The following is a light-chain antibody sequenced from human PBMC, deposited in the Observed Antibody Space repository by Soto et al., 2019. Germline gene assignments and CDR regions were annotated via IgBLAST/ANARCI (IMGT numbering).Light chain of an antibody. Sequence: IVLTHSPATLSLSPGERATLSCRASQSLSTYLAWYQQKPGQAPGLLIYDASNRATGIPARFSGSGSGTDFTLTSSSLEPEDFAVYYCQRRDSWPLTFGGGTTVDIK. CDR1: QSLSTY. V-gene: IGKV3-11*01. CDR3: QRRDSWPLT. CDR2: DAS. J-gene: IGKJ4*01.